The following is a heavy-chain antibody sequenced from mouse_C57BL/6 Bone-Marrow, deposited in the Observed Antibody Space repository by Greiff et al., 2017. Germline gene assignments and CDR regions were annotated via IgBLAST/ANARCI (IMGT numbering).Heavy chain of an antibody. Sequence: VKLMESGPELVKPGASVKLSCKASGYTFTSYDINWVKQRPGQGLEWIGWIYPRDGSTKYNEKFKGKATLTVDTSSSTAYMELHSLTSEDSAVYFCAGYGRGYFDVWGTGTTVTVSS. CDR2: IYPRDGST. CDR3: AGYGRGYFDV. V-gene: IGHV1-85*01. CDR1: GYTFTSYD. J-gene: IGHJ1*03. D-gene: IGHD1-1*01.